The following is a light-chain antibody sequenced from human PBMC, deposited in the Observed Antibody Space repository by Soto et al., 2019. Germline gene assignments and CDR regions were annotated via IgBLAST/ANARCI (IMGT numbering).Light chain of an antibody. J-gene: IGLJ2*01. V-gene: IGLV2-14*01. Sequence: SALTHPASVSGPPGQPITISCPGTSSDVGGYNYVSWYQQHPGKAPKLMIYEVSNRPSEVSNRFSGSKSGNTASLTISGLQADDEADYYYSSYTSSTTVVFGGGTKGTVL. CDR2: EVS. CDR1: SSDVGGYNY. CDR3: SSYTSSTTVV.